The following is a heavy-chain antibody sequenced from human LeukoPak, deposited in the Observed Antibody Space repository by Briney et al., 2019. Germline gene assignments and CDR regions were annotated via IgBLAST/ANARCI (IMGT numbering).Heavy chain of an antibody. Sequence: ASVKVSCKASGYTFTSYGISWVRQAPGQGLEWMGWISAYNGNTNYAQKLQGRVTMTTDTSTSTAYMELRSLRSDDTAVYYRARAVMITFGGVIGAFDIWGQGTMVTVSS. CDR1: GYTFTSYG. V-gene: IGHV1-18*01. CDR2: ISAYNGNT. D-gene: IGHD3-16*01. CDR3: ARAVMITFGGVIGAFDI. J-gene: IGHJ3*02.